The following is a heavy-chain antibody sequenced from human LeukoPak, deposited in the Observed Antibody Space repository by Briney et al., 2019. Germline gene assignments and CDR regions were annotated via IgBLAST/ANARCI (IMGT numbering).Heavy chain of an antibody. V-gene: IGHV3-53*01. J-gene: IGHJ4*02. CDR1: GFSVSDYY. CDR2: IYRDGGT. Sequence: GGSQRLFCAASGFSVSDYYMNWVRQAPGKGLEWVSFIYRDGGTYYADSVKGRFTISRDNSRNTLYLQMNSLRVEDTAVYYCARDDIPVIWGQGTLVSVSS. D-gene: IGHD2-15*01. CDR3: ARDDIPVI.